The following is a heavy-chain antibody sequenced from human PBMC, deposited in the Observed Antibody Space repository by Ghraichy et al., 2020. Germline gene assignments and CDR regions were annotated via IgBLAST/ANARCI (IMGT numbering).Heavy chain of an antibody. CDR3: AGVSSGWSYIDY. D-gene: IGHD6-19*01. J-gene: IGHJ4*02. V-gene: IGHV4-34*01. CDR1: GGSFTGFY. CDR2: VRHTGST. Sequence: SETLSLTCAVFGGSFTGFYWSWIRQHPGKELEWIGEVRHTGSTIYSPSLSSRVSISLDTSTNQFSLQLISVTAADTAVYYCAGVSSGWSYIDYWGQGTLVTVSS.